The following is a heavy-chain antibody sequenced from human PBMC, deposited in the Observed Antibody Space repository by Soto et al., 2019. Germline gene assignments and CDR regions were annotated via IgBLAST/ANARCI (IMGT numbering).Heavy chain of an antibody. V-gene: IGHV4-31*03. CDR2: IYYSGST. CDR3: ARSPIVVVTAYFDY. D-gene: IGHD2-21*02. J-gene: IGHJ4*02. Sequence: QVQLQESGPGLVKPSQTLSLTCTVSGGSISSGGYYWSWIRQHPGKGLEWIGYIYYSGSTYYNRSLQSRVTISVDTSKNQFSLKLSSVTAADTAVYYCARSPIVVVTAYFDYWGQGTLVTVSS. CDR1: GGSISSGGYY.